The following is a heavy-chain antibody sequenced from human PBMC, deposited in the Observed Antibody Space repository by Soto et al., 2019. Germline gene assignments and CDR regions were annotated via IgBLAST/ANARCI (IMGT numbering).Heavy chain of an antibody. V-gene: IGHV4-31*03. J-gene: IGHJ6*02. CDR3: ATGYCSGGSCSYYGMDV. D-gene: IGHD2-15*01. Sequence: QVQLQESGPGLVKPSQTLFLTCTVSGGSISSGGYYWSWIRQHRGKGLEWIGYIYYSGSTYYNPSIKSRVTISVDTSKNQFSLKLSVVTAADTAVYYCATGYCSGGSCSYYGMDVWGQGTTVTVSS. CDR2: IYYSGST. CDR1: GGSISSGGYY.